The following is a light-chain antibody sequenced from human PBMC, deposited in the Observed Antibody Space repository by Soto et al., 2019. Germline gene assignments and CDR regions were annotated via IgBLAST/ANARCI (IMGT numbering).Light chain of an antibody. CDR2: EAS. CDR1: QSISSY. V-gene: IGKV1-5*03. CDR3: QQYNSYPWT. J-gene: IGKJ1*01. Sequence: DIQMTQSPSSLSASVGDRVTITCRAGQSISSYLNWHQQKPGKAPKLLIYEASSLESGVPSRFGGSGSGTEFTLIISSLQPDDFATYYCQQYNSYPWTFGQGTKVDIK.